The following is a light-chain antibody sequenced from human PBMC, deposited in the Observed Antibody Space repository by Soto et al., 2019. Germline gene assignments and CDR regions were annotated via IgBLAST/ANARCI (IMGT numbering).Light chain of an antibody. CDR2: GTS. CDR3: QQYGSSSWT. Sequence: EIVLTQSPGTLSLSPGERATLSCRASQSVSSSYLAWYQQKPGQATSILIYGTSSRATAIPDRFSGSGSGTDFNLTISRLEPEDFAVYYCQQYGSSSWTFGQGPKVEIK. CDR1: QSVSSSY. V-gene: IGKV3-20*01. J-gene: IGKJ1*01.